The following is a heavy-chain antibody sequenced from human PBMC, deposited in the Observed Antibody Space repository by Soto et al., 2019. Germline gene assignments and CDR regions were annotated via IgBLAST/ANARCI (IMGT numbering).Heavy chain of an antibody. CDR3: ARVGDFWSGYYTGLDNWFDP. V-gene: IGHV4-30-2*01. CDR1: GGSISSGGYS. J-gene: IGHJ5*02. CDR2: IYHSGST. D-gene: IGHD3-3*01. Sequence: SETLSLTCAVSGGSISSGGYSWSWNRQPPGKGLEWIGYIYHSGSTYYNPSLKSRVTISVDRSKNQFSLKLSSVTAADTAVYYCARVGDFWSGYYTGLDNWFDPWGQGTLVTVSS.